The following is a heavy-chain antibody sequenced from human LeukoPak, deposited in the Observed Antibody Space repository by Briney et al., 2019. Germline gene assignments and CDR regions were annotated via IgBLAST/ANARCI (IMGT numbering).Heavy chain of an antibody. J-gene: IGHJ4*02. CDR2: MNPNSGNT. D-gene: IGHD3-22*01. CDR1: GYTFTSYD. Sequence: ASVKVSCKASGYTFTSYDINWVRQATGQGLEWMGWMNPNSGNTGYAQKFQGRVTMTRNTSISTAYMELSSLRSEDTAVYYCARAPYRRVRSSGYWFGYWGQGTLVTVSS. CDR3: ARAPYRRVRSSGYWFGY. V-gene: IGHV1-8*02.